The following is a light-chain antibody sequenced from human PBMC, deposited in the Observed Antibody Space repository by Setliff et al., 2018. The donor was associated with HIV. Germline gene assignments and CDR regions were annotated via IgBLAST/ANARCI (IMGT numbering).Light chain of an antibody. CDR1: SGAIGDYES. Sequence: QSAVTQPASVSVSPGQSITITCTGSSGAIGDYESVSWYQQQPGQVPKPMIYDVTKRPSGVSNRFSASQSGNTASLTISGLQAEDEAHYYCFSYAGGDPWIFGGGTKVTVL. V-gene: IGLV2-23*02. J-gene: IGLJ2*01. CDR3: FSYAGGDPWI. CDR2: DVT.